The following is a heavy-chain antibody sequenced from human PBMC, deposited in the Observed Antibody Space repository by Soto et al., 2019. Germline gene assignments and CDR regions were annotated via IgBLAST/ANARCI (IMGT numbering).Heavy chain of an antibody. V-gene: IGHV3-33*01. CDR1: GFTFSSYG. J-gene: IGHJ6*02. CDR2: IWFDGSNK. D-gene: IGHD5-18*01. Sequence: GWSLRLSCAASGFTFSSYGMHLVRQAPGKGLEWVAFIWFDGSNKYYADSVKGRFTISRDNSKNTLYLQMNSLRAEDTAVYYCAAGDTAMDVYYYYGMDVWGQGTTVTVSS. CDR3: AAGDTAMDVYYYYGMDV.